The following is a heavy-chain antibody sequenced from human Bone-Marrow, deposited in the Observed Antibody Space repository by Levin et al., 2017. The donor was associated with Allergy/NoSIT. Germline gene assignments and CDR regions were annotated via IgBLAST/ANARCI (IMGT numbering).Heavy chain of an antibody. D-gene: IGHD3-3*01. CDR2: IWYDGSNK. Sequence: PGGSLRLSCAASGFTFSSYGMHWVRQAPGKGLEWVAVIWYDGSNKYYADSVKGRFTISRDNSKNTLYLQMNSLRAEDTAVYYCAREYYDFWSGYYWRFGYWGQGTLVTVSS. CDR1: GFTFSSYG. CDR3: AREYYDFWSGYYWRFGY. J-gene: IGHJ4*02. V-gene: IGHV3-33*01.